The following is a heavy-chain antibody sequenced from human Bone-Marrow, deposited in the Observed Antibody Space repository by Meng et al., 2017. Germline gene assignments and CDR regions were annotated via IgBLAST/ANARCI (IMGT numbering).Heavy chain of an antibody. CDR2: TYYRSKWYN. Sequence: EQLHPPGPALVYPSHTLLLPLPNSGDRCSSNSAAWNWIRQSPSRGLEWLGRTYYRSKWYNDYAVSVKSRITINPDTSKNQFSLQLNSVTPEDTAVYYCARVGAQLFDYWGQGTLVTVSS. D-gene: IGHD1-26*01. CDR1: GDRCSSNSAA. V-gene: IGHV6-1*01. J-gene: IGHJ4*02. CDR3: ARVGAQLFDY.